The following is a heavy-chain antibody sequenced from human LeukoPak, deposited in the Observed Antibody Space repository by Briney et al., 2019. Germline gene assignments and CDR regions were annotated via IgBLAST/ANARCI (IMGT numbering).Heavy chain of an antibody. CDR2: MNPNSGGT. V-gene: IGHV1-8*01. D-gene: IGHD2-8*01. J-gene: IGHJ6*02. CDR1: GYPFTTYD. Sequence: ASVKVSCKASGYPFTTYDINWVRQAPGQGLEWVAWMNPNSGGTVYAQKFQGRVTLARDTSMGTAYMELNSLRSEDTAVYYCASCTNGVCYYGMDVWGQGTTVTVSS. CDR3: ASCTNGVCYYGMDV.